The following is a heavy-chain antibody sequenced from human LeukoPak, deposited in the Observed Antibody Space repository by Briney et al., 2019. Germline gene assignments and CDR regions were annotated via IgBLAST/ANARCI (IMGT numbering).Heavy chain of an antibody. D-gene: IGHD3-3*01. J-gene: IGHJ4*02. V-gene: IGHV4-39*07. Sequence: SETLSLTCTVSGASITNWYWGWIRQPPGKDLEWIGTIHYTGATYYNPSLKSRVTISIDSSKTQFSLKLTSVTAADTAVYFCARDSDIARFFLWGQGALVTVSS. CDR2: IHYTGAT. CDR1: GASITNWY. CDR3: ARDSDIARFFL.